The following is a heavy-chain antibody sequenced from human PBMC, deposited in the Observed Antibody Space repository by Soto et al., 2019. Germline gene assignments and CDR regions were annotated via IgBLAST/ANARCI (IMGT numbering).Heavy chain of an antibody. J-gene: IGHJ6*02. D-gene: IGHD3-22*01. CDR2: IYPGDSDT. Sequence: GESLKISCKGSGYSFTSYWNGWVRQMPGKGLEWMGIIYPGDSDTRYSPSFQGQVTISADKSISTAYLQWSSLKASDTAMYYCARQGDSSGYYYVDYYYYGMDVWGQGTTVTVSS. CDR3: ARQGDSSGYYYVDYYYYGMDV. CDR1: GYSFTSYW. V-gene: IGHV5-51*01.